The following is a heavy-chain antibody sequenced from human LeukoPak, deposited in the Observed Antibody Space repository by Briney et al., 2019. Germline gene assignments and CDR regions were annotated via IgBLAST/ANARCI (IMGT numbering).Heavy chain of an antibody. CDR3: ARSRTFDP. CDR2: IFYSGST. Sequence: SETLSLTCSISGGTISGYYRSWIRQPPGKGLEWIGYIFYSGSTNYNPSLKSRVTMSVHTSKNQFSLNLSSVTAADTAVYYCARSRTFDPWGQGTPVTVSS. J-gene: IGHJ5*02. D-gene: IGHD6-13*01. CDR1: GGTISGYY. V-gene: IGHV4-59*01.